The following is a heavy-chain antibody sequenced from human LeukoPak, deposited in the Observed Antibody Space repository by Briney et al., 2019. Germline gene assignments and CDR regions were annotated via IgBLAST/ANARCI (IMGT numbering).Heavy chain of an antibody. V-gene: IGHV3-23*01. CDR1: GFTFSSYE. Sequence: GGSLRLSCAASGFTFSSYEMNWVRQAPGKGLEWVSTISGSGGSTYYADSVKGRFFISRDNSKNTLYLQMNSLRAEDTAIYYCAKDRGDGGWFDPWGQGTLVTVSS. J-gene: IGHJ5*02. D-gene: IGHD4-17*01. CDR3: AKDRGDGGWFDP. CDR2: ISGSGGST.